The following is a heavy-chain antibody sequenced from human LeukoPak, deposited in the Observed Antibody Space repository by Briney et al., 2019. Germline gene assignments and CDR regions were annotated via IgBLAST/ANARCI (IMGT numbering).Heavy chain of an antibody. V-gene: IGHV3-48*03. D-gene: IGHD6-13*01. CDR1: GFTFSSYE. CDR3: ARNPSSSWFVDY. J-gene: IGHJ4*02. Sequence: GGSLSLSCAASGFTFSSYEMNWVRQAPGKGLEWVSWISSSGSSIYYADSVKGRFTISRDNAKNSLYLQMHSPRAEDTAVYYCARNPSSSWFVDYWGQGTLVTVSS. CDR2: ISSSGSSI.